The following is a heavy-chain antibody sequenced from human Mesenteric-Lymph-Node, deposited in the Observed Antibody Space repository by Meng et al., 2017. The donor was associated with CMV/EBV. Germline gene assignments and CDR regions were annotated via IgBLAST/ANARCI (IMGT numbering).Heavy chain of an antibody. CDR1: GDSVSSNSAA. D-gene: IGHD1-7*01. CDR2: TYYRSKWYN. J-gene: IGHJ5*02. V-gene: IGHV6-1*01. Sequence: LRLSCAISGDSVSSNSAAWNWIRQSPSRGLEWLGRTYYRSKWYNDYAVSVKSRITIHPDTSKNQFSLQLNSVTPEDTAVYYCARDRVTGTTAVAVDWFDPWGQGTLVTVSS. CDR3: ARDRVTGTTAVAVDWFDP.